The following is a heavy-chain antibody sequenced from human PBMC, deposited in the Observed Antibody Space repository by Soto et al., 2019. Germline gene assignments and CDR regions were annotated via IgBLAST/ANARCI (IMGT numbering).Heavy chain of an antibody. D-gene: IGHD2-15*01. CDR1: GYTLTELS. J-gene: IGHJ6*02. CDR2: FDPEDGET. Sequence: QVQLVQSGAEVKKPGASVKVSCKVSGYTLTELSMHWVRQAPGKGLEWMGGFDPEDGETSYAQKFQGRVTMTEDTSTDTAYMELSSLRSEDTAVYYCATDPVVAATPSHDYYYYGMDVWGQGTTVTVSS. V-gene: IGHV1-24*01. CDR3: ATDPVVAATPSHDYYYYGMDV.